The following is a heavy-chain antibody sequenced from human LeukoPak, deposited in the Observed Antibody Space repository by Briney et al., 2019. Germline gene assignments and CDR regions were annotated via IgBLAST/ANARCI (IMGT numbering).Heavy chain of an antibody. CDR1: GYTFSSYG. CDR3: ARDGPDYVVRSIAAADHYYYYYMDV. Sequence: GASVKVSCKASGYTFSSYGISWVRQAPGQGLEWMGWISAYTGNTNYAQKLQGRVTMTTDTSTSTAYMERRRLRSDDTAVYYCARDGPDYVVRSIAAADHYYYYYMDVWGKGTTVTVSS. V-gene: IGHV1-18*01. CDR2: ISAYTGNT. J-gene: IGHJ6*03. D-gene: IGHD6-13*01.